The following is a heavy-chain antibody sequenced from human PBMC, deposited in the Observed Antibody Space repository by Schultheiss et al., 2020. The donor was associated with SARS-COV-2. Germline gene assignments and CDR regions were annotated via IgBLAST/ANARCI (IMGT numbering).Heavy chain of an antibody. D-gene: IGHD5-24*01. V-gene: IGHV4-34*01. CDR3: ASFEMATISAPNDAFDI. J-gene: IGHJ3*02. CDR2: INHSGST. CDR1: GGSFSGYY. Sequence: SQTLSLTCAVYGGSFSGYYWSWIRQPPGKGLEWIGEINHSGSTNYNPSLKSRVTISVDTSKNQFSLKLSSVTAADTAVYYCASFEMATISAPNDAFDIWGQGTMVTVSS.